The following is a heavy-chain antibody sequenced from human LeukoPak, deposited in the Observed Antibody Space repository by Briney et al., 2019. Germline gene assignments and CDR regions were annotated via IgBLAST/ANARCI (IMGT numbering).Heavy chain of an antibody. V-gene: IGHV4-34*01. Sequence: PSETLSLTCAVYGGSFSGYYWSWIRQPPGKGLEWIGEINHSGSTNYNPSLKSRVTISVDTSKNQFSLKLSSVTAADTAVYYCARHGNGIWAARPCDYWGQGTLVTVSS. CDR1: GGSFSGYY. CDR2: INHSGST. D-gene: IGHD6-6*01. CDR3: ARHGNGIWAARPCDY. J-gene: IGHJ4*02.